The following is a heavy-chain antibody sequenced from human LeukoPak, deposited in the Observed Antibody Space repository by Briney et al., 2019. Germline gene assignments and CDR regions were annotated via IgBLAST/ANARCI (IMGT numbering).Heavy chain of an antibody. CDR1: GYSFTSYW. Sequence: GESLKISCKGSGYSFTSYWIGWVRQMPGKGLEWMGIIYPGDSDTRYSPSFQGQVTISADKSISTAYLQWSSLKASDTAMYYCARLSYGSGSRPRRGSWFDPWGQGTLVTVSS. J-gene: IGHJ5*02. D-gene: IGHD3-10*01. V-gene: IGHV5-51*01. CDR3: ARLSYGSGSRPRRGSWFDP. CDR2: IYPGDSDT.